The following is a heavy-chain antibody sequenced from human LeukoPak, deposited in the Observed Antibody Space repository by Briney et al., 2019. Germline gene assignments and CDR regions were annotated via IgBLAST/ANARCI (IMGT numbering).Heavy chain of an antibody. CDR1: GFTFSSYS. CDR3: ARPLYYYDSSGYYSYFDY. J-gene: IGHJ4*02. Sequence: GGSLRLSCAASGFTFSSYSMNWVRQAPGKGLEWVSSISSSSSYIYYADSVKGRFTISRDNAKNSLYLQMNSLRAEDTAVYYCARPLYYYDSSGYYSYFDYWGQGTLVTVSS. D-gene: IGHD3-22*01. CDR2: ISSSSSYI. V-gene: IGHV3-21*01.